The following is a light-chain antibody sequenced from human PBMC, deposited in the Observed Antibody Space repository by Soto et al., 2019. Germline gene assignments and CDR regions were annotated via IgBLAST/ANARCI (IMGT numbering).Light chain of an antibody. V-gene: IGLV3-21*02. CDR1: NIGGKS. Sequence: SYELTQPPSVSVAPGQTARITCGGDNIGGKSVHWYQRKSGQAPVVVVCDDSDRPSGIPERFSGSNSGNTATLTISGVEAGDEADYYCQVWDSSSDHVVFGGGTKLTVL. J-gene: IGLJ2*01. CDR2: DDS. CDR3: QVWDSSSDHVV.